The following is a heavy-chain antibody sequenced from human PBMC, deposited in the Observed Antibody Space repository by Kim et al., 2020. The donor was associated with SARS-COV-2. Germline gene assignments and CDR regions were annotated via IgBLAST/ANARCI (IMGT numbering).Heavy chain of an antibody. CDR3: ARQPDSSSWRRSVYYFDY. CDR2: IDPSDSYT. D-gene: IGHD6-13*01. J-gene: IGHJ4*02. CDR1: GYSFTSYW. Sequence: GESLKISCKGSGYSFTSYWISWVRQMPGKGLEWMGRIDPSDSYTNYSPSFQGHVTISADKSISTAYLQWSSLKASDTAMYYCARQPDSSSWRRSVYYFDYWGQGTLVTVSS. V-gene: IGHV5-10-1*01.